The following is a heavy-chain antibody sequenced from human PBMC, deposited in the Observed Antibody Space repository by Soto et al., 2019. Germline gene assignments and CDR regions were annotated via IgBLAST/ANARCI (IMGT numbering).Heavy chain of an antibody. CDR3: ARWVEVSLDYFDS. CDR1: GAYMRKYYYY. V-gene: IGHV4-31*11. CDR2: MHHSGRT. J-gene: IGHJ4*02. Sequence: PSETLSLTCAVSGAYMRKYYYYWSWVRQKPGKDLEWIGHMHHSGRTHYNPSLKSRVAVSVDTSKNQFSLYLNSVTAADTAVYYCARWVEVSLDYFDSWGQGIPVTVS. D-gene: IGHD6-6*01.